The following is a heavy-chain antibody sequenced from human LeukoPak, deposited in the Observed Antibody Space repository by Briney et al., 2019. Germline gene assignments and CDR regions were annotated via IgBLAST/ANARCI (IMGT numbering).Heavy chain of an antibody. CDR1: GFTVSSNY. Sequence: PGGSLRLSCAASGFTVSSNYMTWVRQAPGKGLEWVSVIYKNAITFHADTVKGRFTISRDNSKNTLYLQMNNLRADDTAVYYCTRFLRVRGVPDYMDVWGKGTTVTVS. J-gene: IGHJ6*03. D-gene: IGHD3-10*01. CDR3: TRFLRVRGVPDYMDV. V-gene: IGHV3-53*01. CDR2: IYKNAIT.